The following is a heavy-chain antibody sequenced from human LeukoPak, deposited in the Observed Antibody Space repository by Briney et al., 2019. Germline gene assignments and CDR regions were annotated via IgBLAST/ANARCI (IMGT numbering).Heavy chain of an antibody. CDR2: IYYSGST. V-gene: IGHV4-39*01. J-gene: IGHJ4*02. CDR1: GGSISSSSYY. D-gene: IGHD5-18*01. Sequence: SETLSLTCTVSGGSISSSSYYWGWICQPPGKGLEWIGSIYYSGSTYYNPSLKSRVTISVDTSKNQFSLKLSSVTAADTAVYYCARELDTAMVGPDYWGQGTLVTVSS. CDR3: ARELDTAMVGPDY.